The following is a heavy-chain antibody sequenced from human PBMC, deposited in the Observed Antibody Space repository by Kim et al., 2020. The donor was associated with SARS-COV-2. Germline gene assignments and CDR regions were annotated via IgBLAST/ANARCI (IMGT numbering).Heavy chain of an antibody. Sequence: GGCLRLSCAASGFTFSTYWMHWVRQAPGKGLVWVSHVDGDGTRTTYADSVKGRFTVSRDNAKNTLFLQMNGLSAEDTAIYYCTRGGAAGTFDYWGRGTLVTVSS. CDR3: TRGGAAGTFDY. V-gene: IGHV3-74*01. D-gene: IGHD6-13*01. J-gene: IGHJ4*01. CDR1: GFTFSTYW. CDR2: VDGDGTRT.